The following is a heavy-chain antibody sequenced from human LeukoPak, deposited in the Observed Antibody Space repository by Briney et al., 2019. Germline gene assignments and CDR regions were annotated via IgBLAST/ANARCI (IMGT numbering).Heavy chain of an antibody. CDR2: INPNSGGT. J-gene: IGHJ3*02. D-gene: IGHD3-22*01. Sequence: ASVKVSCKASGYTFTGYYMHWVRQAPGQGLEWMGWINPNSGGTNYAQKFQGRVTMTRDTSISTAYMELSRLRSDDTAVYYCARDYYDSSGSAFDIWGQGTMVTVSS. V-gene: IGHV1-2*02. CDR1: GYTFTGYY. CDR3: ARDYYDSSGSAFDI.